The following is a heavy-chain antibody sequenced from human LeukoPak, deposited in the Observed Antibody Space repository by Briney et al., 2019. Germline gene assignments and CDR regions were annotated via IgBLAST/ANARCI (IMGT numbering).Heavy chain of an antibody. J-gene: IGHJ6*02. CDR2: IWFDGSNK. CDR3: ARDCRLWFGELSGNGMDV. V-gene: IGHV3-33*01. CDR1: GFTFSSFG. D-gene: IGHD3-10*01. Sequence: TGRSLRLSCAASGFTFSSFGMHWVRQAPGKGLEWVAVIWFDGSNKYYPDSVKGRFTISRDNSKNKLYLQMSSLRAEDTAVYYCARDCRLWFGELSGNGMDVWGQGTTVTVSS.